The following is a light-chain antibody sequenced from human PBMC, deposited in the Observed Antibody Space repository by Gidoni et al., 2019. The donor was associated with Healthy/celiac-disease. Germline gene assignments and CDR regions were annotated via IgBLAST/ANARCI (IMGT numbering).Light chain of an antibody. CDR2: GAS. Sequence: EIVMTQSPATLSVSPGERATLSCRASQIVSSNLAWYQQKPGQAPRLLIYGASTRATGIPARVSGSGSGTEFTLTISSLQSEDFAVYYCQQYNNWPPRVTFGGGTKVEIK. V-gene: IGKV3-15*01. J-gene: IGKJ4*01. CDR3: QQYNNWPPRVT. CDR1: QIVSSN.